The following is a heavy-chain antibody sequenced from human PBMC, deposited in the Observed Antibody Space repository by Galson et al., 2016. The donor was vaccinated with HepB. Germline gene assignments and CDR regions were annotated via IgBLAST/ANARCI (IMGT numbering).Heavy chain of an antibody. Sequence: SLRLSCAVSGFTFSSFAMHWVRQAPGKGLEWVSLISYDGSNRHYADSVSGRFTISRDNSKSTFYLQMNSLRAEDTAVYYCARLYCSDITCYFDYWGQGTLVTVSS. CDR3: ARLYCSDITCYFDY. CDR1: GFTFSSFA. V-gene: IGHV3-30*04. CDR2: ISYDGSNR. J-gene: IGHJ4*02. D-gene: IGHD2-15*01.